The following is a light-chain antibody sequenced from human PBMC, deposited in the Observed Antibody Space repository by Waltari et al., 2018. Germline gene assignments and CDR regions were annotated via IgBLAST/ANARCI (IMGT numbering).Light chain of an antibody. V-gene: IGKV3-20*01. CDR2: GTS. CDR3: QQYGGSQGGFT. CDR1: PSVSHAY. J-gene: IGKJ3*01. Sequence: ETVLTQSPGTLSLSPGERATLSCRASPSVSHAYLAWYQQKPGQPPRLLMYGTSTRATGIPDRFSGSGSGTDFTLTISRLEPEDFSVYYCQQYGGSQGGFTFGPGTKVDIK.